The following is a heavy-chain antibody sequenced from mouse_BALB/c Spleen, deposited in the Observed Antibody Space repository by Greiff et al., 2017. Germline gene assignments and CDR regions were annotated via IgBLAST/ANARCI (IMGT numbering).Heavy chain of an antibody. V-gene: IGHV1-61*01. J-gene: IGHJ3*01. CDR1: GYSFTSYW. CDR3: ARHGNYGGFAY. CDR2: IHPSDGET. D-gene: IGHD2-1*01. Sequence: QVQLQQPGAELVRPGASVKLSCKASGYSFTSYWMNWVKQRPGQGLEWIGMIHPSDGETRLNQKFKDKATLTVDKSSSTAYMQLSSPTSEDSAVYYCARHGNYGGFAYWGEGTLVTVSA.